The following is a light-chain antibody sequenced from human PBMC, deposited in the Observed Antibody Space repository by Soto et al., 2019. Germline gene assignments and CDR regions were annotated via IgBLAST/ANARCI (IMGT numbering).Light chain of an antibody. CDR1: SSDVGAYKY. CDR2: EVT. CDR3: TSYVGNDIWV. V-gene: IGLV2-8*01. J-gene: IGLJ3*02. Sequence: QSALTQPPSASGSPGQSVTISCTGTSSDVGAYKYVSWYQQYPGKAPKLMIYEVTKRPSGVPDRFSGSKSGNTASLTVSGLPAEAEAEYYCTSYVGNDIWVFGGGTKLTVL.